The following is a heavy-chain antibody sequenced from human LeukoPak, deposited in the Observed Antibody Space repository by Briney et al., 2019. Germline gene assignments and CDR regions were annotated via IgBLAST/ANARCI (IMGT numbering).Heavy chain of an antibody. CDR2: IYHSGSN. V-gene: IGHV4-30-2*01. CDR3: ARGGGDYVVGNWCDP. Sequence: SQSLSLICAASGVSISRGGYSWSWIRHPPGTGLDWIGHIYHSGSNYYNPSVKSRVTISVDTSKSQFSLKLSSVTAADTAVYYCARGGGDYVVGNWCDPWGQGTLVTVFS. CDR1: GVSISRGGYS. J-gene: IGHJ5*02. D-gene: IGHD2-15*01.